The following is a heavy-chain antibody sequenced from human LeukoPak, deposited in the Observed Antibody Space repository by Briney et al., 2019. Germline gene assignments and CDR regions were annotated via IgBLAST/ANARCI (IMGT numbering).Heavy chain of an antibody. Sequence: GGSLRLSCAASGSTFSSYGMHWVRQAPGKGLEWVAVISYDGSNKYYADSVKGRFTISRDNSKNTLYLQMNSLRAEDTAVYYCAKGLTFWTVTPTDYFDYWGQGTLVTVSS. D-gene: IGHD3/OR15-3a*01. J-gene: IGHJ4*02. CDR1: GSTFSSYG. CDR2: ISYDGSNK. CDR3: AKGLTFWTVTPTDYFDY. V-gene: IGHV3-30*18.